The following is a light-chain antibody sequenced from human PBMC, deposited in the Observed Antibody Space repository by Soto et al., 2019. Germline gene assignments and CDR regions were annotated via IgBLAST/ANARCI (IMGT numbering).Light chain of an antibody. CDR3: QQRSRWPS. Sequence: DIVLTQSPATLSSSPGYRATLSCRASQSVSTYLAWYQQKPGQAPRLLIYDASNRATGIPARFSGSGSGTDFTLTISSLEPEDFAVYHCQQRSRWPSFGQGTRLEIK. J-gene: IGKJ5*01. CDR1: QSVSTY. CDR2: DAS. V-gene: IGKV3-11*01.